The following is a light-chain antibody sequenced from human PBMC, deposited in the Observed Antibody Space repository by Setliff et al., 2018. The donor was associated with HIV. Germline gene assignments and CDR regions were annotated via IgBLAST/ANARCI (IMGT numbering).Light chain of an antibody. Sequence: DIVMTQSPDSLAVSLGERATIKCRSSQSLLYNSKNHLAWFRQKPEQPPTLLIYWASTRESGVPDRFSGSASGKEFTLTISSLKSEDAALYYCQQYYSFPHSFGGGTKVDIK. CDR1: QSLLYNSKNH. CDR2: WAS. V-gene: IGKV4-1*01. CDR3: QQYYSFPHS. J-gene: IGKJ4*01.